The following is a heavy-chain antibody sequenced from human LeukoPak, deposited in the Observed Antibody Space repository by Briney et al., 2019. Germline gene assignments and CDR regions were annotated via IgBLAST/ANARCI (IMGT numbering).Heavy chain of an antibody. CDR2: IYTSGST. Sequence: SQTLSLTCTVSGGSISSGSYYWSWIRQPAGKGLEWIGRIYTSGSTNYNPSLKSRVTISVDTSENQFSLKLSSVTAADTAVYYCARGDARDYYGSGSFPFDYWGQGTLVTVSS. CDR3: ARGDARDYYGSGSFPFDY. CDR1: GGSISSGSYY. V-gene: IGHV4-61*02. J-gene: IGHJ4*02. D-gene: IGHD3-10*01.